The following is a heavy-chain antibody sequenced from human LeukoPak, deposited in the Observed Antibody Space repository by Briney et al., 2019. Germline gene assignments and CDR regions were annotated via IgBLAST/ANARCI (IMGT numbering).Heavy chain of an antibody. Sequence: SETLSFTCTVSGGSVSSGSYYWSWIRQPPGKGLEWIGYIYYSGSTNYNPSLKSRVTISVDTSKNQFSLKLSSVTAADTAVYYCARDGKPHPIGYYYYGMDVWGQGTTVTVSS. J-gene: IGHJ6*02. CDR2: IYYSGST. V-gene: IGHV4-61*01. CDR1: GGSVSSGSYY. CDR3: ARDGKPHPIGYYYYGMDV. D-gene: IGHD4-23*01.